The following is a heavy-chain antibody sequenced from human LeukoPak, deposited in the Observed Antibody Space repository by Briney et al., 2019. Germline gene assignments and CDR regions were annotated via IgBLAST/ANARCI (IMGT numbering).Heavy chain of an antibody. D-gene: IGHD3-22*01. Sequence: GGSLRLSCAASGFTFSDYYMSWIRQAPGKGLEWVSYISSSGSTIYYADSVKGRFTISRDNAKNSLYLQMNRQRAEDTAVYYCARTYDSSGYYYVFDYWGQGTLVTVSS. CDR1: GFTFSDYY. J-gene: IGHJ4*02. CDR2: ISSSGSTI. V-gene: IGHV3-11*01. CDR3: ARTYDSSGYYYVFDY.